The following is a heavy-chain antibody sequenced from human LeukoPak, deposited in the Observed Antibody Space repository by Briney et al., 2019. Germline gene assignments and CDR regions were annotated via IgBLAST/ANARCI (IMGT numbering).Heavy chain of an antibody. V-gene: IGHV1-69*05. J-gene: IGHJ6*03. CDR2: IIPIFGTP. CDR3: AREDRDYYYMDV. CDR1: GGTFSSYA. Sequence: SVKVSCKASGGTFSSYAISWVRQAPGQGLEWMGWIIPIFGTPNYAQKFQGRVTISTDDSTSTAYMELSSMRSEDTAVYHCAREDRDYYYMDVWGKGTTVTVSS.